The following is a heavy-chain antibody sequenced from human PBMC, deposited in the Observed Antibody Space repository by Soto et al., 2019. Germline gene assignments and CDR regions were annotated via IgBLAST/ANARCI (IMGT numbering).Heavy chain of an antibody. J-gene: IGHJ6*02. CDR2: IYYSGST. V-gene: IGHV4-59*01. Sequence: SETLSLTCTVSGGSISSYYWSWIRQPPGKGLEWLGYIYYSGSTNYNPSLKSRVTISVDTSKNQFSLKLSSVTAADTAVYYCARPGYYYYYGTDVWGQGTTVTVSS. CDR3: ARPGYYYYYGTDV. CDR1: GGSISSYY.